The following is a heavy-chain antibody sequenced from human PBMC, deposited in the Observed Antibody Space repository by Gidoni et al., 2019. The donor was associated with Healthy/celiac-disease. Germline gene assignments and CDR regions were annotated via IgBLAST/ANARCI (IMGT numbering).Heavy chain of an antibody. J-gene: IGHJ6*02. CDR1: GFTFSSYG. CDR2: IWYDGSNK. Sequence: QVQLVESGGGVVQPGRSLRLSCAASGFTFSSYGMHWVRQAPGKGLEWVAVIWYDGSNKYYADSVKGRFTISRDNSKNTLYLQMNSLRAEDTAVYYCARVSCGGSCYSDYYYGMDVWGQGTTVTVSS. CDR3: ARVSCGGSCYSDYYYGMDV. D-gene: IGHD2-15*01. V-gene: IGHV3-33*01.